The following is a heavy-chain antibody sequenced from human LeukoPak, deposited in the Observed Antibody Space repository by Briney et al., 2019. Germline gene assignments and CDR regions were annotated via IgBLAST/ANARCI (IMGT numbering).Heavy chain of an antibody. D-gene: IGHD1-26*01. J-gene: IGHJ4*02. CDR2: IRVDSGHT. CDR1: GYTFRNNG. Sequence: ASVKVSCKASGYTFRNNGISWVRQAPGQGLEWMGWIRVDSGHTNYAQKFQGRVTMTRDTFTRTVYVELRSLTSDDTAVYYCARDRSNSDYWGQGTLVTVSS. CDR3: ARDRSNSDY. V-gene: IGHV1-18*01.